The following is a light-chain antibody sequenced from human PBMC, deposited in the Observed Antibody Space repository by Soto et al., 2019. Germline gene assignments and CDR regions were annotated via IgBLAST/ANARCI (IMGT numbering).Light chain of an antibody. CDR2: GAS. CDR3: QHFRA. CDR1: QSVSND. J-gene: IGKJ5*01. V-gene: IGKV3-15*01. Sequence: EMVLTQSPGTLSLSPGDRATLSCRASQSVSNDYVAWVQQKPGQTPRLLIYGASTRATGIPARFSGSGSGTEFTLTISSLQSEDFAVYYCQHFRAFGQGTRLEIK.